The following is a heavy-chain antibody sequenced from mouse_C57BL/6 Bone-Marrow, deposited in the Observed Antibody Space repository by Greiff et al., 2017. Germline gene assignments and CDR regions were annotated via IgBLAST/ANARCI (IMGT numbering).Heavy chain of an antibody. CDR2: ISNGGGST. J-gene: IGHJ2*01. CDR3: ARHGGWLLNYFDY. Sequence: EVKLMESGGGLVQPGGSLKLSCAASGFTFSDYYMYWVRQTPEKRLEWVAYISNGGGSTYYPDTVKGRFTISRDNAKNTLYLQMSRLKSEDTAMYYCARHGGWLLNYFDYWGQGTTLTVSS. D-gene: IGHD2-3*01. V-gene: IGHV5-12*01. CDR1: GFTFSDYY.